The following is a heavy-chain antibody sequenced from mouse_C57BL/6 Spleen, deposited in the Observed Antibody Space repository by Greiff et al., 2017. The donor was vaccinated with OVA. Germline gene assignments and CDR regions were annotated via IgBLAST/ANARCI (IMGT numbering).Heavy chain of an antibody. Sequence: EVKLLESGAELVRPGASVKLSCTASGFNIKDYYMHWVKQRPEQGLEWIGRIDPEDGDTEYAPKFQGKATMTADTSSNTAYLQLSSLTSEDTAVYYCTTHYYGSSPFAYWGQGTLVTVSA. CDR1: GFNIKDYY. D-gene: IGHD1-1*01. CDR3: TTHYYGSSPFAY. CDR2: IDPEDGDT. V-gene: IGHV14-1*01. J-gene: IGHJ3*01.